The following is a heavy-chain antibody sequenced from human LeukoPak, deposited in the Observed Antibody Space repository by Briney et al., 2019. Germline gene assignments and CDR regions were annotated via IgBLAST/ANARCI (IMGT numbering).Heavy chain of an antibody. CDR2: INPNSGGT. D-gene: IGHD3-10*01. CDR1: GYTFTGYY. V-gene: IGHV1-2*02. Sequence: GASVKVSCKASGYTFTGYYMHWVRQAPGQGLEWMGWINPNSGGTNYAQKFQGRVTMTRDTSISTAYMELSRLRSDDTAVYYCARDLYGSGSYLFDPWGRGTLVTASS. CDR3: ARDLYGSGSYLFDP. J-gene: IGHJ5*02.